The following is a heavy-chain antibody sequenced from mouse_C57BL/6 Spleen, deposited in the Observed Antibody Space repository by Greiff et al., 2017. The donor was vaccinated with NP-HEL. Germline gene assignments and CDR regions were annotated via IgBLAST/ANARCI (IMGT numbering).Heavy chain of an antibody. V-gene: IGHV5-9-1*02. CDR2: ISSGGDYI. D-gene: IGHD2-3*01. J-gene: IGHJ3*01. CDR3: TREDDGYYRAWFAY. CDR1: GFTFSSYA. Sequence: EVQRVESGEGLVKPGGSLKLSCAASGFTFSSYAMSWVRQTPEKRLEWVAYISSGGDYIYYADTVKGRFTISRDNARNTLYLQMSSLKSEDTAMYYCTREDDGYYRAWFAYWGQGTLVTVSA.